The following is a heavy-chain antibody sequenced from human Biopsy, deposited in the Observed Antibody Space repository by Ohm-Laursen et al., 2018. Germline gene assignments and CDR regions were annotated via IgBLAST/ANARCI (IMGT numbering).Heavy chain of an antibody. CDR3: ARHPTGFWFDP. CDR2: IYNTEST. V-gene: IGHV4-39*01. CDR1: GGSISSSTTYY. J-gene: IGHJ5*02. Sequence: SETLSLTCTVSGGSISSSTTYYCAWLRQPPGKGLEWIGSIYNTESTFYNPSLKSRVTISVDPSTNQFSLRVSSATAADTALYFCARHPTGFWFDPWGHGTLVTVSS.